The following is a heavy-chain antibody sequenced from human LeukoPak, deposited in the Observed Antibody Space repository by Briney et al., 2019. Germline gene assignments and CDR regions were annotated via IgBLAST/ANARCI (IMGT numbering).Heavy chain of an antibody. Sequence: ASVKVSCKASGFTFNRYGISWVRQAPGQGLEWMGWINAYNGDTNYAQKFQGRVTMTTDTSASTAYMELRSLISDDTAVYYCARDPSNTSGRYAYFDYWGQGTLVTVSS. D-gene: IGHD6-19*01. J-gene: IGHJ4*02. CDR3: ARDPSNTSGRYAYFDY. CDR1: GFTFNRYG. CDR2: INAYNGDT. V-gene: IGHV1-18*01.